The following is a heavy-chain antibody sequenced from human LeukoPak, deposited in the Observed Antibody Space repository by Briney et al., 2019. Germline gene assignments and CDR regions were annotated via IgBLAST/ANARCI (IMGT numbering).Heavy chain of an antibody. Sequence: GGSLRLACAASGFTFSNYEMHWVRRAPRKGLEWVSYISSGGSTVYYADSVKGRFTVSRDNAKNSLYLQMSSLRAEDTAVYYCARGGSFVEYWGQETLVSVSS. CDR1: GFTFSNYE. J-gene: IGHJ4*02. CDR2: ISSGGSTV. D-gene: IGHD3-10*01. V-gene: IGHV3-48*03. CDR3: ARGGSFVEY.